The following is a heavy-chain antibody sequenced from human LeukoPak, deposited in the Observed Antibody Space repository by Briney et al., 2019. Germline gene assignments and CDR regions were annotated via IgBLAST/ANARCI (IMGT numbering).Heavy chain of an antibody. D-gene: IGHD6-6*01. Sequence: GGSLRLSCSASGFTFSSYAMGWVRQAPGKGLEWVSAIGASGGSTYYAVSVRGRFTISRDNSMHTLYLQMNSLRAEDSAVYYCAKYALSSSHLDHWGQGTLVTVSS. CDR1: GFTFSSYA. V-gene: IGHV3-23*01. CDR2: IGASGGST. J-gene: IGHJ4*02. CDR3: AKYALSSSHLDH.